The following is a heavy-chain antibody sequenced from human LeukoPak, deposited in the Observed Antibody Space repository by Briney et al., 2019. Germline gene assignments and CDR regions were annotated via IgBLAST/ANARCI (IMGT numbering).Heavy chain of an antibody. D-gene: IGHD1-26*01. CDR3: ASLGATKVRYYYYGMDV. CDR1: GYTFTDYY. CDR2: INPNSGGT. V-gene: IGHV1-2*06. J-gene: IGHJ6*02. Sequence: ASVTVSCKASGYTFTDYYMYWVRQAPGQGLEWVGRINPNSGGTNYAQKFQGRVTMTRDTSISTAYMELSRLRSDDTAVYYCASLGATKVRYYYYGMDVWGQGTTVTVSS.